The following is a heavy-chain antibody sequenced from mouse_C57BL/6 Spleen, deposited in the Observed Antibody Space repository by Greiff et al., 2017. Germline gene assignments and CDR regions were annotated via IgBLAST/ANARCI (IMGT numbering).Heavy chain of an antibody. J-gene: IGHJ1*03. Sequence: QVQLKESGPGLVAPSQSLSITCTVSGFSLTSYGVHWVRQPPGKGLEWLVVIWSDGSTTYNSALKSRLSISKDNSKSQVFFKMNSLQTDDTAVYYCARHNWDDWYFDVWGTGTTVTVSS. CDR2: IWSDGST. V-gene: IGHV2-6-1*01. CDR1: GFSLTSYG. D-gene: IGHD4-1*01. CDR3: ARHNWDDWYFDV.